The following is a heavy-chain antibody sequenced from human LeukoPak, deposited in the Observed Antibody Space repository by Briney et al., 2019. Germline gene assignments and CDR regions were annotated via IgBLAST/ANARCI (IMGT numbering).Heavy chain of an antibody. Sequence: GRSLRLSCAASGFTFNNYPMHWVRQAPGKGLEWVANIKQDGSEKYYVDSVKGRFTISRDNAKNPLYLQMNSLRAEDTAVYYCAKDLSVLVRFGESSRERWFDPWGQGTLVTVSS. CDR3: AKDLSVLVRFGESSRERWFDP. D-gene: IGHD3-10*01. CDR1: GFTFNNYP. CDR2: IKQDGSEK. J-gene: IGHJ5*02. V-gene: IGHV3-7*04.